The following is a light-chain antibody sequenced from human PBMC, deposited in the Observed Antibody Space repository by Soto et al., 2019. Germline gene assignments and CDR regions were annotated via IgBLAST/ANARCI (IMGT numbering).Light chain of an antibody. V-gene: IGKV3-20*01. CDR1: QSVSSNY. Sequence: EIVLTQSPSTLSLSPGERATLSCRASQSVSSNYLAWYQQKPGQAPRVLLFGASSRAPGIPDRFSGSGSGTDFTLTISRLEPEDFALYYCQQYGSSLLTFGGGTKVEIK. CDR3: QQYGSSLLT. J-gene: IGKJ4*01. CDR2: GAS.